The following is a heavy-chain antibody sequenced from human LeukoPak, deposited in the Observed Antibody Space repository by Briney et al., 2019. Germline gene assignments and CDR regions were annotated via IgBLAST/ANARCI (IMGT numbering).Heavy chain of an antibody. J-gene: IGHJ4*02. Sequence: SETLSLTCTVSGGSFSSHYWSWIRQPPGKGLEWIGYIYYSGGTNYNPSLKSRVVILVDTSKNQPSLQLNSVTAADTSVYYCARVGRWNDLEYWGQGTLVTVSS. CDR3: ARVGRWNDLEY. D-gene: IGHD1-1*01. CDR2: IYYSGGT. V-gene: IGHV4-59*11. CDR1: GGSFSSHY.